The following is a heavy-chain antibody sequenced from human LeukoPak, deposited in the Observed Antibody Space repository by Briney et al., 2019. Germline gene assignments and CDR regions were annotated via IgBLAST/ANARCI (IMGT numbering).Heavy chain of an antibody. CDR2: IYYSGST. Sequence: SETLSLTCTVSGGSISSSSYYWGWIRQPPGKGLEWIGSIYYSGSTYYNPSLKSRVTISVDTSKNQFSLKLGSVTAADTAVYYCARGDVVVPAAKRTKPARGRNFDYWGQGTLVTVSS. D-gene: IGHD2-2*01. CDR3: ARGDVVVPAAKRTKPARGRNFDY. CDR1: GGSISSSSYY. V-gene: IGHV4-39*01. J-gene: IGHJ4*02.